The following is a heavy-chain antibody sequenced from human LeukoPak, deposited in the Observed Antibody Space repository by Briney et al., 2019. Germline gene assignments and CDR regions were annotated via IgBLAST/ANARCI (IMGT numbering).Heavy chain of an antibody. V-gene: IGHV3-74*01. J-gene: IGHJ4*02. CDR2: INSDESST. CDR3: AVSVGTAVAGTTPFDY. D-gene: IGHD6-19*01. CDR1: GFTFSSYW. Sequence: GGSLRLSCAASGFTFSSYWMPWVRQAPGKGLVWVSRINSDESSTSYADSVKGRFTISRDNAKNTLYLQMNSLRAEDTAVYYCAVSVGTAVAGTTPFDYWGQGTLVTVSS.